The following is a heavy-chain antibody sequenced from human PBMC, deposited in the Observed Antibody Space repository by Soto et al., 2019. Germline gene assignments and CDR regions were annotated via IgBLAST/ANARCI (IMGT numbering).Heavy chain of an antibody. CDR1: GFTFSSFV. CDR3: ARGYCSGDTCYHIDY. Sequence: GVSLRLSCAASGFTFSSFVMRWVRQAPGKGLQWVSSISGTGGSTYYADSVKGRFTISRDNSKNTLYLQMNSLRAEDTAVYFCARGYCSGDTCYHIDYWGQGTLVTVSS. D-gene: IGHD2-15*01. V-gene: IGHV3-23*01. J-gene: IGHJ4*02. CDR2: ISGTGGST.